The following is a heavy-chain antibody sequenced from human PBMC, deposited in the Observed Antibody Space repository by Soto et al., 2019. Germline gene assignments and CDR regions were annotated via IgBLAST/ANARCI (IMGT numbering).Heavy chain of an antibody. Sequence: SSETLSLTCVVYGGSLSGYSWSWIRQPPGKGLEWIGNIHYNGNTKYSPSLKSRVTMSVDTSKNHFSLKLISVTTADTAVYFCAREGNLGRWIQPLDSWGQGTLVTVSS. J-gene: IGHJ4*02. CDR2: IHYNGNT. D-gene: IGHD2-2*03. CDR1: GGSLSGYS. CDR3: AREGNLGRWIQPLDS. V-gene: IGHV4-59*01.